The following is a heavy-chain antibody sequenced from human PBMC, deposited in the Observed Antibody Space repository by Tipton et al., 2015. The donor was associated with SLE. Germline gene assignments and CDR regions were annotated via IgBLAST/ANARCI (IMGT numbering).Heavy chain of an antibody. D-gene: IGHD6-19*01. Sequence: LRLSCTVSGGSISSSSYYWGWIRQPPGKGLEWIGEINHSGSTNYNPSLKSRVTISVDTSKNQFSLKLSSVTAADTAVYYCARGKQWLGYFDLWGRGTLVTVSS. J-gene: IGHJ2*01. CDR1: GGSISSSSYY. CDR2: INHSGST. V-gene: IGHV4-39*01. CDR3: ARGKQWLGYFDL.